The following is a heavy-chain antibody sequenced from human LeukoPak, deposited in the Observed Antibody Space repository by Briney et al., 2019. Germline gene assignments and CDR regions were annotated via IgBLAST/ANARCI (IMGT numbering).Heavy chain of an antibody. CDR3: ARLSRHYDFWSGYSNDAFDI. V-gene: IGHV4-39*01. Sequence: SETLSLTCTVSGGSISSSSYYWGWIRQPPGKWLEWIGSIYYSGSTYYNPSLKSRVTISVDTSKNQFSLKLSSVTAADTAVYYCARLSRHYDFWSGYSNDAFDIWGQGTMVTVSS. D-gene: IGHD3-3*01. CDR1: GGSISSSSYY. J-gene: IGHJ3*02. CDR2: IYYSGST.